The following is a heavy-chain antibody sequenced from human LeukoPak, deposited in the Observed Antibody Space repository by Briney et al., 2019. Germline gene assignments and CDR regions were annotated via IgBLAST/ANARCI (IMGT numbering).Heavy chain of an antibody. V-gene: IGHV3-23*01. CDR1: GFTFSTFA. CDR2: IFPSGGEI. CDR3: AKRRGLELTYYYHMDV. D-gene: IGHD1-7*01. Sequence: GGSLRLSCAASGFTFSTFAMIWVRQPPGKGLEWVSSIFPSGGEIHYADSVRGRFTISRDNSKNTLYLQMNSLRADDTAVYYCAKRRGLELTYYYHMDVWGKGTTVTVSS. J-gene: IGHJ6*03.